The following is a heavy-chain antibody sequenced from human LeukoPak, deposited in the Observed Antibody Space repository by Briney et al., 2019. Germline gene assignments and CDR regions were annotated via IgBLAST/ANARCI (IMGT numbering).Heavy chain of an antibody. Sequence: GSLRLSCAASGFTFSSYGMHWVRQAPGKGLEWVAFIRYDGSNKYYADSVKGRFTISRDNSKNTLYLQMNSLRAEDTAVYYCAKDWGACSSTSCYQFYWGQGTLVTVSS. CDR2: IRYDGSNK. J-gene: IGHJ4*02. CDR3: AKDWGACSSTSCYQFY. D-gene: IGHD2-2*01. V-gene: IGHV3-30*02. CDR1: GFTFSSYG.